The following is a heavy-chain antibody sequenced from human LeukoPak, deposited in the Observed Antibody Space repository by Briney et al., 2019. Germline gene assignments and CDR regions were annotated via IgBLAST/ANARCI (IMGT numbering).Heavy chain of an antibody. J-gene: IGHJ4*02. CDR3: ARVGDYGDYSDY. D-gene: IGHD4-17*01. CDR1: GYTFTSYD. Sequence: ASVKVSCKASGYTFTSYDISWVRQATGQGLEWMGWMNPNSGNTGYAQKFQGRVTMTRDMSTSTVYMELSSLRSEDTAVYYCARVGDYGDYSDYWGQGTLVTVSS. CDR2: MNPNSGNT. V-gene: IGHV1-8*01.